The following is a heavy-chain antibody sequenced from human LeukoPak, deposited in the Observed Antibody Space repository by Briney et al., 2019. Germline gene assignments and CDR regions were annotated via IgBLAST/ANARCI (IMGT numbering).Heavy chain of an antibody. D-gene: IGHD3-3*01. CDR1: GFTFSNAW. CDR3: TTVPDFWSGYVGY. V-gene: IGHV3-15*01. J-gene: IGHJ4*02. Sequence: SGGSLRLPCAASGFTFSNAWMSWVRQAPGKGLEWVGRIKSKTDGGTTDYAAPVKGRFTISRDDSKNTLYLQMNSLKTEDTAVYYCTTVPDFWSGYVGYWGQGTLVTVSS. CDR2: IKSKTDGGTT.